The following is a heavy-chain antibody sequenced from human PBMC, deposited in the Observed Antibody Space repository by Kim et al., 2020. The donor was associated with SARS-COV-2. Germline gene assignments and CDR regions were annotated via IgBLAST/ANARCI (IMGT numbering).Heavy chain of an antibody. D-gene: IGHD6-19*01. CDR1: GFTFGDYA. J-gene: IGHJ4*02. CDR2: IRSKAYGGTT. Sequence: GGSLRLSCTASGFTFGDYAMSWVRQAPGKGLEWVGFIRSKAYGGTTEYAASVKGRFTISRDESKGIGYLQMKSMKTEDTAVYYCTTGYSSGWDFDYWGQGTLVTVSS. CDR3: TTGYSSGWDFDY. V-gene: IGHV3-49*04.